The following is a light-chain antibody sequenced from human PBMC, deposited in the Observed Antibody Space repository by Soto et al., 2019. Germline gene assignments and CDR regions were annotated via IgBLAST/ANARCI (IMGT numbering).Light chain of an antibody. CDR1: SSDVAGYNY. CDR2: EVT. J-gene: IGLJ2*01. Sequence: QSVLTQPASVSGSPGQSITISCTGTSSDVAGYNYVSWYQHHPGKTPKLMIYEVTNRPSGVSNRFSGSRSGNTASLTISGLQPEDEADYYCSSYTSSSLVVFGGGTKVTVL. CDR3: SSYTSSSLVV. V-gene: IGLV2-14*01.